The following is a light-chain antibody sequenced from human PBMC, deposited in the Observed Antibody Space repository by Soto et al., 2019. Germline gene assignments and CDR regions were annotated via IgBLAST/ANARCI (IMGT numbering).Light chain of an antibody. J-gene: IGLJ2*01. CDR2: GNS. Sequence: QSVLTQPPSVSGAPGQRVTISCTGSSSNIGAGYDVHWYQQLPGTAPKLLIYGNSNRPSGVPDRFSGSKSGTSASLAITGLQAEYEADYYCQSYDSSLSHVVFGGGTKLTVL. V-gene: IGLV1-40*01. CDR1: SSNIGAGYD. CDR3: QSYDSSLSHVV.